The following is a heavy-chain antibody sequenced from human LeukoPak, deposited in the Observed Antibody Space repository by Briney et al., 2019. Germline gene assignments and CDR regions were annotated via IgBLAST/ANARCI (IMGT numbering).Heavy chain of an antibody. D-gene: IGHD1-26*01. J-gene: IGHJ5*02. Sequence: SETLSLTCSVSGGSISNYYWSWIRQPPGKGLEWIGYIYYSGSTNYNPSLKSRVTISVDTSKNQFSLKLSSVAAADTAVYYCARHVAVGETAWGQGTLVTVSS. V-gene: IGHV4-59*08. CDR3: ARHVAVGETA. CDR2: IYYSGST. CDR1: GGSISNYY.